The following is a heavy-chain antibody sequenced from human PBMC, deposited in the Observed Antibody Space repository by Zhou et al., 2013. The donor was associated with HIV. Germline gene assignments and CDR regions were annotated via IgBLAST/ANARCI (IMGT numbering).Heavy chain of an antibody. CDR1: GYTFTTYE. J-gene: IGHJ3*02. D-gene: IGHD1-26*01. V-gene: IGHV1-8*01. CDR2: MNPNSGNT. CDR3: ARGGLRVWDLPRGDAFDI. Sequence: QVQLVQSGAELRKPGASVKVSCKASGYTFTTYEINWVRQATGQGLEWMGWMNPNSGNTGYAQKFHGRVTLTRDTSTSTVYMELRSLQFEDEAVYYCARGGLRVWDLPRGDAFDIWGQGTPVIVSS.